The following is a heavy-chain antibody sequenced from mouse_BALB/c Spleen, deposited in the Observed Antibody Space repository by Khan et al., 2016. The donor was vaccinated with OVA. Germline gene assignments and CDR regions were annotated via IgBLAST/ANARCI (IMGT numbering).Heavy chain of an antibody. CDR2: ISPGSGDT. Sequence: QVQLQQSGAELARPGASVKLSCTASGYTFTDYYINWVKQRTGQGLEWIGEISPGSGDTYYNERFMGKATLTADKSSSTAYMQLSSLTSEASAVYFSARRNYFGYTFAYWGQGTLVTVSA. D-gene: IGHD1-2*01. CDR3: ARRNYFGYTFAY. CDR1: GYTFTDYY. V-gene: IGHV1-77*01. J-gene: IGHJ3*01.